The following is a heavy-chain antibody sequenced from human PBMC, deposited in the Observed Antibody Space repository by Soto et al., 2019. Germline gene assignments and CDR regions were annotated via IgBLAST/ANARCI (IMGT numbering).Heavy chain of an antibody. CDR3: ARETNVVPGGYFDY. V-gene: IGHV4-30-2*01. Sequence: QLQLQESGSGLVKPSQTLSLTCAVSGGSISSGGYSWSWIRQPPGKGLEWIGYIYHSGSTYYNPSLKSRVTISVDRCKNQFSLKLSSVTAADTAVYYCARETNVVPGGYFDYWGQGTLVTVSS. CDR2: IYHSGST. J-gene: IGHJ4*02. CDR1: GGSISSGGYS. D-gene: IGHD2-2*01.